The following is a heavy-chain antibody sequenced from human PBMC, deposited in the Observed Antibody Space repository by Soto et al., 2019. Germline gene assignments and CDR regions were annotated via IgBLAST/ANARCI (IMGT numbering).Heavy chain of an antibody. Sequence: ASVKVSCKASVYTFTGYYMHWLRHAPRQGLEWMGWINPNSGGTNYAQKFQGWVTMTRDTSISTAYMELSRLRSDDTAVYYCARAHPYNWNDRDNWFDPWGQGTLVTVSS. CDR1: VYTFTGYY. J-gene: IGHJ5*02. D-gene: IGHD1-1*01. CDR3: ARAHPYNWNDRDNWFDP. CDR2: INPNSGGT. V-gene: IGHV1-2*04.